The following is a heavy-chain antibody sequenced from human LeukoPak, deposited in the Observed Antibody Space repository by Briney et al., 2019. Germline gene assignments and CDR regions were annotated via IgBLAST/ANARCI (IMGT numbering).Heavy chain of an antibody. CDR1: GGSISSHY. J-gene: IGHJ3*01. CDR2: IHYSGST. CDR3: AKARIASAGTGAFDV. Sequence: SETLSLTCTVSGGSISSHYWSWIRQPPGKGLEWIGYIHYSGSTNYNPSLKSRVTISVDTSKNQFSLKLSSVTAADTAVYYCAKARIASAGTGAFDVWGQGTMVTVSS. V-gene: IGHV4-59*11. D-gene: IGHD6-13*01.